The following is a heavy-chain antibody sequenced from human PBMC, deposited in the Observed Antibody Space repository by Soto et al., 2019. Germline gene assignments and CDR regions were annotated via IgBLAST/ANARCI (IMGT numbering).Heavy chain of an antibody. Sequence: PSETLSLTCAVYGGSFSGYYWSWIRQPPGKGLEWIGEINHSGSTNYNPSLKSRVTISVDTSKNQFSLKLSSVTAADTAVYYCATCGGDCYSVDYWGQGTLVTVS. V-gene: IGHV4-34*01. CDR1: GGSFSGYY. CDR3: ATCGGDCYSVDY. CDR2: INHSGST. J-gene: IGHJ4*02. D-gene: IGHD2-21*02.